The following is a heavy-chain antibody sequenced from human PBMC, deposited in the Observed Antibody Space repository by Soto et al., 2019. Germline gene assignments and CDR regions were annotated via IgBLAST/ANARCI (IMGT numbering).Heavy chain of an antibody. CDR3: ASPGGYCSGGSCYSA. Sequence: EVQLVESGGGLVKPGGSLRLSCAASGFTFSSYSMNWVRQAPGKGLEWVSSISSSSSYIYYADSVKGRFTISRDNAKNSLYLQMHSLRAEDTAVYYCASPGGYCSGGSCYSAWGQGTLVTVSS. V-gene: IGHV3-21*01. J-gene: IGHJ5*02. CDR2: ISSSSSYI. CDR1: GFTFSSYS. D-gene: IGHD2-15*01.